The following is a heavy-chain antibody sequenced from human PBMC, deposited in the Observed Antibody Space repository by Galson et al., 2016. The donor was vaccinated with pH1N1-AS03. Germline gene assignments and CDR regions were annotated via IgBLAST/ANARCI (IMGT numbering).Heavy chain of an antibody. Sequence: SETLSLTCTVSGLSISSGSYWGWIRQSPGKGLEWIGNIYHSGSAYYNPSLKSRVTMSVATSTNQFSLKLASLTSADSAVYFCARGGYYWGSGFFDFWGQGTLVSVSS. V-gene: IGHV4-38-2*02. D-gene: IGHD1-26*01. CDR1: GLSISSGSY. CDR2: IYHSGSA. J-gene: IGHJ4*02. CDR3: ARGGYYWGSGFFDF.